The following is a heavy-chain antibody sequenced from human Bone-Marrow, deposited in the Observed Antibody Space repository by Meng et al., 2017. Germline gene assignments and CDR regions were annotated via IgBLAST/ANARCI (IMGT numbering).Heavy chain of an antibody. V-gene: IGHV3-53*01. J-gene: IGHJ5*02. CDR1: GFTVSSKY. D-gene: IGHD1-26*01. CDR3: ATGETRYWFDP. Sequence: EVQLVEPGGGWIQPGGSLRLSCAASGFTVSSKYMSWVRQSPGKGLEWVSVMYSGGDTHYTDSVKGRFTISRDNSKNTLYLQMNNLRAEDTAVYYCATGETRYWFDPWGQGTLVTVSS. CDR2: MYSGGDT.